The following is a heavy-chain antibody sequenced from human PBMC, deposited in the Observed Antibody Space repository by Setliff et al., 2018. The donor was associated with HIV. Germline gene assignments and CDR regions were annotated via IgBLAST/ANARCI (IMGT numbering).Heavy chain of an antibody. D-gene: IGHD3-10*01. CDR2: LFYNGNT. Sequence: SETLSLTCSVSGGSVSSSGYYWSWIRQSAEKGLELIGNLFYNGNTYYNPSLKSRVTISVDTSKNQFSLKVNSVTAADTAVYYCARHISSYYYGADTYGGFDPWGQGTLVTVSS. V-gene: IGHV4-39*01. CDR1: GGSVSSSGYY. CDR3: ARHISSYYYGADTYGGFDP. J-gene: IGHJ5*02.